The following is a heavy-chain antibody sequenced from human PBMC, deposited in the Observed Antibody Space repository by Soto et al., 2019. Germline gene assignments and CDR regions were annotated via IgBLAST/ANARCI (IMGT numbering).Heavy chain of an antibody. CDR3: ISGKEEGVWFEP. J-gene: IGHJ5*02. D-gene: IGHD1-26*01. Sequence: DSVKVSCKASGYTFTHYAIHWVRQAPGQSLEWMGWINAENGYTKYSQKFQGRVTITRDTSASTAYMELSGLRSNDTGLYYCISGKEEGVWFEPWGQETLVIVS. CDR2: INAENGYT. V-gene: IGHV1-3*01. CDR1: GYTFTHYA.